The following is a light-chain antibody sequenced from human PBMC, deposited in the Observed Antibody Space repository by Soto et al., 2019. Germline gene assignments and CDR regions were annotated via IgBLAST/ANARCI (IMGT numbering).Light chain of an antibody. Sequence: NVLTQSPGTLSLSPGERATLSCRASQSVSSNFLAWYQQSPGQAPRLLIYGASTRATGIPDRFSGSGSETDFTLTISRLEPEDFAVYYCQQYVTSPWTFGQGTKVDFK. CDR1: QSVSSNF. CDR3: QQYVTSPWT. V-gene: IGKV3-20*01. CDR2: GAS. J-gene: IGKJ1*01.